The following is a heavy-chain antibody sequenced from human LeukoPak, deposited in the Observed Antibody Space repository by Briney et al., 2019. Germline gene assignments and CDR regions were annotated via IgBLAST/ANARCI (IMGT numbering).Heavy chain of an antibody. CDR1: GFTFSTSD. Sequence: GGSLRLSCAASGFTFSTSDMSWVRQAPGKGREWVSGISGSGDSTYYVDSVKGRFTISRDNSKSTLYLHMNSPRAEDTAIYYCAKQRSEVPVAASNYWGQGTLVTVSS. V-gene: IGHV3-23*01. CDR3: AKQRSEVPVAASNY. CDR2: ISGSGDST. J-gene: IGHJ4*02. D-gene: IGHD2-8*01.